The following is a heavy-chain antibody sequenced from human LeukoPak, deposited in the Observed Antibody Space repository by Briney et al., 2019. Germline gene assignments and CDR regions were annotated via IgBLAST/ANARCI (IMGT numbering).Heavy chain of an antibody. CDR3: AGIGVDTPRNNWFDP. Sequence: PGGSLRLSCAASGFTFSDYYMSWIRQAPGKGLEWVSYISGSSSYIGYADSVKGRFTISRDNAKNSLFLQMNTLRAEDTAVYYCAGIGVDTPRNNWFDPWGQGTLVTVSS. J-gene: IGHJ5*02. CDR2: ISGSSSYI. D-gene: IGHD2-2*02. CDR1: GFTFSDYY. V-gene: IGHV3-11*03.